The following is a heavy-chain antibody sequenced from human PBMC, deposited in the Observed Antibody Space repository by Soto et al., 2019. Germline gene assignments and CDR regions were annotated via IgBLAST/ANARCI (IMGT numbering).Heavy chain of an antibody. CDR2: ISDSGKNT. CDR1: GFTFNNYA. J-gene: IGHJ5*02. CDR3: ARGPYRNTYNWFDS. Sequence: SLRLSCAASGFTFNNYAMNWVRQAPGKGLEWVSFISDSGKNTYYADSVKGRFTISRDNAKNSLYLQMNSLGVEDTAVYYCARGPYRNTYNWFDSWGQGTLVTVSS. V-gene: IGHV3-21*06. D-gene: IGHD5-12*01.